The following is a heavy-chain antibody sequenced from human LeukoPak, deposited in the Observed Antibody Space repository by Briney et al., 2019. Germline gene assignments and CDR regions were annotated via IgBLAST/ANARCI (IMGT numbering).Heavy chain of an antibody. D-gene: IGHD3-22*01. V-gene: IGHV1-18*01. CDR2: ISAYNGNT. J-gene: IGHJ3*02. CDR1: GYTFTSYG. CDR3: ARVRLGGYPPNDAFDI. Sequence: GASVKVSCKASGYTFTSYGISWVRQAPGQGLEWMGWISAYNGNTNYAQKLQGRVTMTTDTSTSTAYMELRSLRSDDTAVYYCARVRLGGYPPNDAFDIWGQGTMVTVSS.